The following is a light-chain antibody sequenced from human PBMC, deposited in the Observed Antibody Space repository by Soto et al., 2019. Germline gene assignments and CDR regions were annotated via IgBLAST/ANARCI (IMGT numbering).Light chain of an antibody. V-gene: IGLV2-14*01. J-gene: IGLJ1*01. CDR1: SSDVGGYNY. CDR2: EVT. CDR3: SSYTSSMPDV. Sequence: QSVLTQPASVSGSPGQSITISCTGTSSDVGGYNYVSWYQQQPGKAPKLLIYEVTSRPSGVSDRFSGSKSGNTASLTISGLEAEDEADYYCSSYTSSMPDVFGTGTKLTVL.